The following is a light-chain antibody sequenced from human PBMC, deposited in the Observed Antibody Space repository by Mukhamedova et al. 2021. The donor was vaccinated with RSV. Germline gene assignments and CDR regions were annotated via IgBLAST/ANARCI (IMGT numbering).Light chain of an antibody. V-gene: IGKV3-20*01. CDR3: QQYGSPRT. Sequence: PRLLIHGASSRPTGIPDRFSGSGSGTDSTLTISRLEPEDFAAYYCQQYGSPRTFGQGTK. CDR2: GAS. J-gene: IGKJ1*01.